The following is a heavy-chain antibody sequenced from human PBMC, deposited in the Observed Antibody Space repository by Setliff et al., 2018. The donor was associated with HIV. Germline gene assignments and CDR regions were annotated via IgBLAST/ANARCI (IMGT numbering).Heavy chain of an antibody. D-gene: IGHD3-22*01. CDR2: IYASGRT. J-gene: IGHJ3*02. V-gene: IGHV4-61*02. CDR3: AREDYYDSSGYAFEI. Sequence: SETLSLTCTVSGGSISSSSYYWGWIRQPAGKGLEWIGRIYASGRTNYNPSLESRVTISLDTSKNQFSLKLNSVTAADTAVYYCAREDYYDSSGYAFEIWGQGTMVTVSS. CDR1: GGSISSSSYY.